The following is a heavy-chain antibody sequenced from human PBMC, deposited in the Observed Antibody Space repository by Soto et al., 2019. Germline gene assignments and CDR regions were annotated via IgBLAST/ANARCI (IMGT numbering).Heavy chain of an antibody. CDR1: GFTFSSYW. Sequence: GGSLRLSCAASGFTFSSYWMHWVRQAPGKGLVWVSRINSDGSSTSYADSVKGRFTISRDNAKNTLYLQMNSLRAEDTAVYYCARGEYYDFLSGDYYGMDVWGQGTTVTVSS. CDR3: ARGEYYDFLSGDYYGMDV. V-gene: IGHV3-74*01. J-gene: IGHJ6*02. CDR2: INSDGSST. D-gene: IGHD3-3*01.